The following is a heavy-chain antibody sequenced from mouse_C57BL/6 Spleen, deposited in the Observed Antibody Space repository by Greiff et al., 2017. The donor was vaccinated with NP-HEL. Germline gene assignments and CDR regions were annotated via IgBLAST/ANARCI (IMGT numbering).Heavy chain of an antibody. D-gene: IGHD2-1*01. J-gene: IGHJ3*01. CDR1: GYTFTSYG. V-gene: IGHV1-81*01. CDR2: IYPRSGNT. Sequence: VKLMESGAELARPGASVKLSCKASGYTFTSYGISWVKRRTGQGLEWIGEIYPRSGNTYYNEKFKGKATLTADKSSSTAYMELRSLTSEDSAVYFCARVYYGNPWFAYWGQGTLVTVSA. CDR3: ARVYYGNPWFAY.